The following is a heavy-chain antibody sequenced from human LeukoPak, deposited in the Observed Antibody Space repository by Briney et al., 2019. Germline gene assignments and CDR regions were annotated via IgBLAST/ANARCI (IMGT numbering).Heavy chain of an antibody. Sequence: SETLSLTCTVPGGSISSYYWSWIRQPPGKGLEWIGYIYYSGSTNYNPSLKSRVTISVDTSKNQFSLKLSSVTAADTAVYYCARDYLAYYYDSSGYIDAFDIWGQGTMVTVSS. CDR2: IYYSGST. V-gene: IGHV4-59*01. CDR1: GGSISSYY. J-gene: IGHJ3*02. CDR3: ARDYLAYYYDSSGYIDAFDI. D-gene: IGHD3-22*01.